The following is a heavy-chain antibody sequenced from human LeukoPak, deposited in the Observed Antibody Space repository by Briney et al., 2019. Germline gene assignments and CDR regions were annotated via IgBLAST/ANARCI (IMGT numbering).Heavy chain of an antibody. CDR1: GGSISSSRYY. CDR2: IYYSGST. J-gene: IGHJ4*02. Sequence: SETLSLICTVSGGSISSSRYYWGWIRQPPGKGLEWIGSIYYSGSTYYNPSLKSRVTISVDTSKNQFSLKLSSVTAADTAVYYCARAPEDYYFDYWGQGTLVTVSS. CDR3: ARAPEDYYFDY. V-gene: IGHV4-39*01.